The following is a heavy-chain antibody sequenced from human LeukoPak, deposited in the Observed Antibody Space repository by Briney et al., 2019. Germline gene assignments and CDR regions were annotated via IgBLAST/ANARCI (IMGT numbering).Heavy chain of an antibody. D-gene: IGHD4-17*01. J-gene: IGHJ2*01. Sequence: SETLSLTCTVSGGSISNYYWSWIRQPPGKGLEWIGYIYYSGSTNYNPSLKSRVTISVDTSKNQFSLKLSSVTAADTAVYYCARSPDYGYWYFDLWGRGTLVTVSS. CDR2: IYYSGST. CDR1: GGSISNYY. V-gene: IGHV4-59*01. CDR3: ARSPDYGYWYFDL.